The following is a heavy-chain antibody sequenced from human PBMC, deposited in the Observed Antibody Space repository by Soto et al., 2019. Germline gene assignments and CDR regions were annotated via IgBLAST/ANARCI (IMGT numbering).Heavy chain of an antibody. Sequence: SATMSVTCTVSGGSISMNYWTWRRQPPGKGLEWIGYVYNSGSTNYNPSLKSRVTISEDTSKSQFSLKVNSMTAADTAVYYCARYRREAVAGYTLDNWGQGILVTVSS. V-gene: IGHV4-59*01. CDR2: VYNSGST. CDR3: ARYRREAVAGYTLDN. CDR1: GGSISMNY. D-gene: IGHD6-13*01. J-gene: IGHJ4*02.